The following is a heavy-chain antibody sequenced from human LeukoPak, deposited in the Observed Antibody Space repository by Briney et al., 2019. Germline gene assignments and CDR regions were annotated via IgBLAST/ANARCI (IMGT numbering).Heavy chain of an antibody. CDR3: ARGPLGWSDY. V-gene: IGHV3-43*02. CDR1: GFTFDDYA. Sequence: PGGSLRLSCAASGFTFDDYAMHRVRQAPGKGLEWVSLISGDGGSTYYADSVKGRFTISRDNAKNSLYLQMNSLRDEDTAVYYCARGPLGWSDYWGQGILVTVSS. D-gene: IGHD1-26*01. CDR2: ISGDGGST. J-gene: IGHJ4*02.